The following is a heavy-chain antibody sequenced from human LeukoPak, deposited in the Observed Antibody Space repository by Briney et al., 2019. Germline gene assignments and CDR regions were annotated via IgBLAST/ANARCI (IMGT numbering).Heavy chain of an antibody. Sequence: ASVRVSCKASGYTFTGYYMHWVRQAPGQGLEWMGWINPNSGGTNYAQKFQGWVTMTRGTSISTAYMELSRLRSDDTAVYYCARASSAIGFGELSPLFDYWGQGTLVIVSS. CDR3: ARASSAIGFGELSPLFDY. J-gene: IGHJ4*02. D-gene: IGHD3-10*01. CDR1: GYTFTGYY. CDR2: INPNSGGT. V-gene: IGHV1-2*04.